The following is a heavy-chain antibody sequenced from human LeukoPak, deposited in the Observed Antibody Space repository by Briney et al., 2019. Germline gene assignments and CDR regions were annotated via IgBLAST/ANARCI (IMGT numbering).Heavy chain of an antibody. V-gene: IGHV1-69*13. CDR3: ARASVSVLRYFDWLSQGYYFDY. J-gene: IGHJ4*02. CDR2: IIPIFGTA. D-gene: IGHD3-9*01. CDR1: GGTFSSYA. Sequence: SVKVSCKASGGTFSSYAISWVRQAPGQGLEWMGGIIPIFGTANYAQKFQGRVTITADESTSTAYMGLSSLRSEDTAVYYCARASVSVLRYFDWLSQGYYFDYWGQGTLVTVSS.